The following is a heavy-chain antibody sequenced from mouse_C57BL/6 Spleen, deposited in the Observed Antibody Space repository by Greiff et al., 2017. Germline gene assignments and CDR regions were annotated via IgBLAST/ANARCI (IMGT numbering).Heavy chain of an antibody. D-gene: IGHD1-1*01. V-gene: IGHV1-63*01. J-gene: IGHJ3*01. CDR3: ARSDGYGSGGFAY. Sequence: QVKLQQSGAELVRPGTSVKMSCKASGYTFTNNWRGGAKQRPGPGLEWIGDIYPGGGYNNYNEKFKGKATLTADKSSSTAYMQFSSLTSEDSAIYYCARSDGYGSGGFAYWCQGTLVTVSA. CDR1: GYTFTNNW. CDR2: IYPGGGYN.